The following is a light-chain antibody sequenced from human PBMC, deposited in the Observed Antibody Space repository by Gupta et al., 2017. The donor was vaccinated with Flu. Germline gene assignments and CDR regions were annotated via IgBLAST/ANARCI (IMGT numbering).Light chain of an antibody. CDR1: QNIKNY. CDR2: AAS. CDR3: QQSYNSPYS. Sequence: DIQVTPSPSSLSASVGDRVTISCRTSQNIKNYLHWYQQKPGQAPKVLIYAASKLQSRVPSRFSGSGSGTNFTLTINSLQPEDLAAYFCQQSYNSPYSFGQGSKVEIK. J-gene: IGKJ2*03. V-gene: IGKV1-39*01.